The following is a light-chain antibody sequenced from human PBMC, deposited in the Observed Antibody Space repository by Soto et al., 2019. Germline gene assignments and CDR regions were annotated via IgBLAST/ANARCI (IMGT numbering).Light chain of an antibody. CDR3: QQDYNYPRT. CDR2: AVS. J-gene: IGKJ1*01. Sequence: AFQMTQSPSSLSASVGDRVTITCRASQGIRNDVAWYQLKPGKAPKLLIFAVSNLHSGVPSRFSGSGSGTDFTLTISSLQPEDFATYYCQQDYNYPRTFGQGTKVDIK. CDR1: QGIRND. V-gene: IGKV1-6*01.